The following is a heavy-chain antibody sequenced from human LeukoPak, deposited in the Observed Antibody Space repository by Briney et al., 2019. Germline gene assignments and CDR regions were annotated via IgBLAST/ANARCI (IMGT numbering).Heavy chain of an antibody. D-gene: IGHD3-16*02. J-gene: IGHJ4*02. CDR1: GFTLSSLA. V-gene: IGHV3-21*01. Sequence: GGSLRLSCAASGFTLSSLAMHWVRQAPGKGLEWVSSSGTRSGTKYYADSVMGRFTISRDSAMNSVSLQINSLRAEDTAVYYCLLQMTYGELSDPDFRGPGTLVTVSS. CDR3: LLQMTYGELSDPDF. CDR2: SGTRSGTK.